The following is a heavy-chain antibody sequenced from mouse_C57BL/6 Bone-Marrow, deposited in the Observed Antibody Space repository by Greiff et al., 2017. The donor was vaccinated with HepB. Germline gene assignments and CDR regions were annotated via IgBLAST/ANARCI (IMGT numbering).Heavy chain of an antibody. V-gene: IGHV14-2*01. Sequence: EVKLQEPGAELVKPGASVKLSCTASGFNIKDYYMHWVKQRTEQGLEWIGRIDPEDGETKYAPKFQGKATITADTSSNTAYLQLSILTSEDTAVYYCARLFWYFDVWGTGTTVTVSS. CDR2: IDPEDGET. CDR1: GFNIKDYY. J-gene: IGHJ1*03. CDR3: ARLFWYFDV.